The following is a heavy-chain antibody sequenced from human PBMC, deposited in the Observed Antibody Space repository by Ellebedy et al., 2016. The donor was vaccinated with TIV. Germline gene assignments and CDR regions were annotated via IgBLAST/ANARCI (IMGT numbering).Heavy chain of an antibody. Sequence: GGSLRLSXAASYFSFSTYGMHWLRQAPGKGLEWVAVMSYDGSNEYYADSVKGRFAISRDNSKNTLYLQMNSLRTEDTAVYYCARDPTLYFYDRSGFYPWGQGTLVTVSS. CDR1: YFSFSTYG. D-gene: IGHD3-22*01. CDR3: ARDPTLYFYDRSGFYP. V-gene: IGHV3-30*03. CDR2: MSYDGSNE. J-gene: IGHJ5*02.